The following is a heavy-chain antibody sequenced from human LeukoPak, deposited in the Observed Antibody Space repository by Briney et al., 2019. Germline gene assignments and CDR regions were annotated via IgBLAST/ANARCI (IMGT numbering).Heavy chain of an antibody. J-gene: IGHJ3*02. Sequence: GGSLRLSCAASGFTFSNYAMNWIRQGPGKGLDWVANITGSGDNSYYTASVKGRFTLSRDNSKNTLFLRMNSLRAEDTAVYYCTRDEGLVAGIWRAYDIWGQGTMVTVSS. CDR2: ITGSGDNS. CDR3: TRDEGLVAGIWRAYDI. V-gene: IGHV3-23*01. D-gene: IGHD6-19*01. CDR1: GFTFSNYA.